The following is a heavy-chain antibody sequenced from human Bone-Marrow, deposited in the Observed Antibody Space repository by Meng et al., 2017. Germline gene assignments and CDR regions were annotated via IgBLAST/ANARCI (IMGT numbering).Heavy chain of an antibody. D-gene: IGHD6-19*01. Sequence: GGSLRLSCAGSGFTLSSYAKAPGKGLEWVSVIYSGGSTYYADSVKGRFTISRHNAKNTLYLQMNSLRAEDTDVYYCARCRRWGWYGGCYFDYWGQGTLVTVSS. CDR3: ARCRRWGWYGGCYFDY. CDR2: IYSGGST. V-gene: IGHV3-53*04. CDR1: GFTLSSYA. J-gene: IGHJ4*02.